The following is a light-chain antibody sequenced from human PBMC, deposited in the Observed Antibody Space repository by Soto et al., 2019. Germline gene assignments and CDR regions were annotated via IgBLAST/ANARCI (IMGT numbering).Light chain of an antibody. V-gene: IGKV1-39*01. J-gene: IGKJ5*01. CDR3: QQCYSTPIT. Sequence: DIQMTQSPSSLSASVGDRVTITCRTSETISVYLSWYQQKPGKAPKLLIYAASNLQSGVPSRFSGSGSGTDFTLTIDNLQPEDFATYYCQQCYSTPITFGQGTRLEMK. CDR1: ETISVY. CDR2: AAS.